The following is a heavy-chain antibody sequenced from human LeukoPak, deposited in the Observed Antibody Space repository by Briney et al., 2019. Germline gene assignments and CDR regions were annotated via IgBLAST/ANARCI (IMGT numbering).Heavy chain of an antibody. CDR2: VDGGGGGT. V-gene: IGHV3-23*01. CDR1: GFTLSSYA. J-gene: IGHJ4*02. D-gene: IGHD3-22*01. CDR3: AKGSYYDSSGSFYFDY. Sequence: GGSLRLSCAASGFTLSSYAMTWVRQAPGRGLEWVSSVDGGGGGTYYADSVKGRFTISRDNSKNTLYVQVNSLGTEDTAAYYCAKGSYYDSSGSFYFDYWGQGTLVTVSS.